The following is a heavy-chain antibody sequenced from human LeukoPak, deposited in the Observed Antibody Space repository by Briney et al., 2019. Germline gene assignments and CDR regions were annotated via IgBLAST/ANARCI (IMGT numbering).Heavy chain of an antibody. CDR2: IYPGNSQT. Sequence: GESLKISCKAFGYSFTNYWIDWVRQMPGKGLEWMGNIYPGNSQTTYRPSFEGQVTISADKSISTAYLQWSSLKASDTAMYYCASRGNLRENAFDIWGQGTMVTVSS. J-gene: IGHJ3*02. D-gene: IGHD4-23*01. CDR1: GYSFTNYW. V-gene: IGHV5-51*01. CDR3: ASRGNLRENAFDI.